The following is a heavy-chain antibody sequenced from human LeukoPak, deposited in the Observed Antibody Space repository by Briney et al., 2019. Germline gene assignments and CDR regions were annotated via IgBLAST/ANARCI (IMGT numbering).Heavy chain of an antibody. CDR3: AKGSHGWTFDV. CDR1: GLSFSDNY. V-gene: IGHV3-11*01. Sequence: GGSLRLSCAASGLSFSDNYMGWLRQPPGKGLEWLSYTNSDGSMTKYTASVQGRFTISRDNAKRSVFLQMNNLRANDTARYYCAKGSHGWTFDVWGQGSQVTVSS. J-gene: IGHJ4*02. CDR2: TNSDGSMT. D-gene: IGHD2-2*03.